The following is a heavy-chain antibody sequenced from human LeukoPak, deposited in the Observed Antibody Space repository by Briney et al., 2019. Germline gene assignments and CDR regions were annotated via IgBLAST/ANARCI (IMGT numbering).Heavy chain of an antibody. V-gene: IGHV3-74*03. CDR3: ARVSFCPRCHFDY. J-gene: IGHJ4*02. CDR1: GFIFRSYW. Sequence: GGSLRLSCEASGFIFRSYWMHWVRQAPGKGLVWVARISPDGSSALSADSVRGRFTISRDNADNTLYLQLNSLRAEDTAVYYCARVSFCPRCHFDYWGQGTLVTVSS. D-gene: IGHD2/OR15-2a*01. CDR2: ISPDGSSA.